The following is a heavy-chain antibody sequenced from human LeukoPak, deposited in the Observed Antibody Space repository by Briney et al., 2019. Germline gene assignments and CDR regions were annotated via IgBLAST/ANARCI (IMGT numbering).Heavy chain of an antibody. D-gene: IGHD2-15*01. CDR3: ARDGGYCSGGSCNNWFDP. Sequence: GGSLRLSCVASGFTFSTYSMDWVRQAPGKGLEWVSSISGSGTYIYYADSVKGRFTISRDNAKNSLYLQMNSLRAEDTAVFYCARDGGYCSGGSCNNWFDPWGQGTLVTVSS. V-gene: IGHV3-21*01. J-gene: IGHJ5*02. CDR2: ISGSGTYI. CDR1: GFTFSTYS.